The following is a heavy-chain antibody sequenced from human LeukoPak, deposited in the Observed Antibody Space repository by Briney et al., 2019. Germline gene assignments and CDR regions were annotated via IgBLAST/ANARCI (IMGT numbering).Heavy chain of an antibody. J-gene: IGHJ5*02. CDR1: GYSFTSYW. D-gene: IGHD2-15*01. CDR2: IYPGDSDT. CDR3: ARGGTGDCSGGSCYVKYNWFDP. V-gene: IGHV5-51*01. Sequence: GESLKISCEGSGYSFTSYWIGWVRQMLGKGLEWMGIIYPGDSDTRYSPSFQGQVTISADKSISTAYLQWSSLKASDTAMYYCARGGTGDCSGGSCYVKYNWFDPWGQGTLVTVSS.